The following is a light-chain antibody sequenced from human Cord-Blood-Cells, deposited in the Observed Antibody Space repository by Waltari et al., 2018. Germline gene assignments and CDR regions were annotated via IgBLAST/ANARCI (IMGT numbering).Light chain of an antibody. CDR1: QGISSG. CDR2: AAS. V-gene: IGKV1D-12*01. J-gene: IGKJ2*03. Sequence: DLQITQPPSPVSPSVGDSLPLTCRSRQGISSGLAWYQQKPGKAPKLLIYAASSFQSGVPSRFSGSGSGTDFTLTISSLQPEDFATYYCQQANSFPYSFGQGTKLEIK. CDR3: QQANSFPYS.